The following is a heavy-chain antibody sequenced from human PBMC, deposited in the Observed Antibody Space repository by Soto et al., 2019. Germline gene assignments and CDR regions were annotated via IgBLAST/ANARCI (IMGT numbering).Heavy chain of an antibody. CDR1: GYTLTELS. D-gene: IGHD6-6*01. CDR2: FDPEDGET. J-gene: IGHJ6*03. Sequence: ASVKVSCKVSGYTLTELSMHWVRQAPGKGLEWMGGFDPEDGETIYAQKFKGRVTMTEDTSTDTAYMELSSLRSEDTAVYYCATWSRDESIAARPVYYYYYMDVWGKGTTVTVSS. V-gene: IGHV1-24*01. CDR3: ATWSRDESIAARPVYYYYYMDV.